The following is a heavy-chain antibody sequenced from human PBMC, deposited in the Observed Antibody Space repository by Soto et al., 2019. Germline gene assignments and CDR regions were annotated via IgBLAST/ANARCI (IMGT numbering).Heavy chain of an antibody. J-gene: IGHJ4*02. CDR3: HGYGY. Sequence: EVQVVESGGGLIQPGGSLRLSCEVSGFSVTANYMSWVRQAPGKGLEWVSVIYSGGSTYYIDSVKGRFSISRDISKNTLYLQMNSLRAVDTAVYYCHGYGYWGQGTLVTVSS. CDR1: GFSVTANY. D-gene: IGHD5-12*01. CDR2: IYSGGST. V-gene: IGHV3-53*01.